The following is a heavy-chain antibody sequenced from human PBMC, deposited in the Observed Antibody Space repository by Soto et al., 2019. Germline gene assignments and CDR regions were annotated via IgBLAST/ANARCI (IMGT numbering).Heavy chain of an antibody. CDR2: MSHSGGT. J-gene: IGHJ3*02. CDR3: ARVERGTATTVVDAFDI. V-gene: IGHV4-34*01. Sequence: QVQLQQWGEGLLKPSETLSLTCAVYGGFVTSGSYYWSWIRQPPGKGLEWIGEMSHSGGTHFNPSLKSRVTISVDTSKNQFTLKMSSVTAAVTALYYCARVERGTATTVVDAFDIWGPGTMVTVSS. D-gene: IGHD1-1*01. CDR1: GGFVTSGSYY.